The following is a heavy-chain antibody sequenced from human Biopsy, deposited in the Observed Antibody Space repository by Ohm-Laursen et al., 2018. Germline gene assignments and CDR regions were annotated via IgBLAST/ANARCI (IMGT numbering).Heavy chain of an antibody. CDR2: IIPILGTV. V-gene: IGHV1-69*04. CDR1: GDTFTTSA. J-gene: IGHJ6*02. CDR3: ASGGVGGIGSDV. Sequence: ASVKVSCKASGDTFTTSAISWVRQVPGQGLDWMGRIIPILGTVDYGQNFQGRVTIRADTSTTFLELTSLRYDDTAVYYCASGGVGGIGSDVWGLGTTVTVSS. D-gene: IGHD3-10*01.